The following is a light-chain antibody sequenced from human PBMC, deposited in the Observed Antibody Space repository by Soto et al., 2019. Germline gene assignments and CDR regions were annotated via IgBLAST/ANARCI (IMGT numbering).Light chain of an antibody. CDR1: ETVSRY. V-gene: IGKV1-39*01. J-gene: IGKJ2*01. Sequence: DIRLTQSPSTLSASVGDRVTLTCRANETVSRYVNWYQQKPGQAPNLLIFGASTPQSGVPSRFSGGGSGTECTLTISSLQLEDFATFYCQQTYNTPRTFGQGTKLEI. CDR2: GAS. CDR3: QQTYNTPRT.